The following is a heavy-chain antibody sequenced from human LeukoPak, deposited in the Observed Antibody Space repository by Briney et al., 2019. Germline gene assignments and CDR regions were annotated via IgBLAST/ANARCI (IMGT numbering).Heavy chain of an antibody. Sequence: GASVKVSCKASGYTFTSYYMHWVRQAPGQGLEWMGIINPSGGSTSYAQKFQGRVTMTRDTSTSTVYMELSSLRSEDTAVYHCALSSSPLRPDYWGQGTLVTVSS. V-gene: IGHV1-46*01. CDR2: INPSGGST. D-gene: IGHD6-6*01. CDR3: ALSSSPLRPDY. CDR1: GYTFTSYY. J-gene: IGHJ4*02.